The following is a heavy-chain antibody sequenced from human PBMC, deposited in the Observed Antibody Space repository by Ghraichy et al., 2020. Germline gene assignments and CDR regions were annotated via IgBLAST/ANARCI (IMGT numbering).Heavy chain of an antibody. Sequence: GGSLRLSCAASGFTFSSYGMHWVRQAPGKGLEWVAFIRYDGSNKYYADSVKGRFTISRDNSKNTLYLQMNSLRAEDTAVYYCASSVGVYYYYGMDVWGQGTTVTVSS. CDR2: IRYDGSNK. D-gene: IGHD3-10*01. J-gene: IGHJ6*02. CDR3: ASSVGVYYYYGMDV. CDR1: GFTFSSYG. V-gene: IGHV3-30*02.